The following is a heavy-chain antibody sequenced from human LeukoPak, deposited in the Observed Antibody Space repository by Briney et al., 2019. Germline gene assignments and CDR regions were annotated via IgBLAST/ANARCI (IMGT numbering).Heavy chain of an antibody. CDR1: GFTFSSYE. Sequence: GGSLRLSCAASGFTFSSYEMNWVRQAPGKGLGWVSYISSSGSTIYYADSVKGRFTISRDNAKNSLYLQMNSLRAEDTAVYYCARSTVIIVVGPLDYWGQGTLVTVSS. V-gene: IGHV3-48*03. CDR3: ARSTVIIVVGPLDY. J-gene: IGHJ4*02. CDR2: ISSSGSTI. D-gene: IGHD3-22*01.